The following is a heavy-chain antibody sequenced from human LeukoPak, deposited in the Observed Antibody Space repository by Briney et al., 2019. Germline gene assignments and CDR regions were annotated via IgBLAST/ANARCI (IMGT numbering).Heavy chain of an antibody. J-gene: IGHJ5*02. CDR3: ARGRLAAAGPTGWFDP. V-gene: IGHV1-2*02. Sequence: GASVKVSCKASGYTFTGYYMHWVRQAPGQGREWMGWINPNSGGTNYAQKFQGRVTMTRDTSISTAYMELSRLRSDDTAVYYCARGRLAAAGPTGWFDPWGQGTLVTVSS. CDR2: INPNSGGT. CDR1: GYTFTGYY. D-gene: IGHD6-13*01.